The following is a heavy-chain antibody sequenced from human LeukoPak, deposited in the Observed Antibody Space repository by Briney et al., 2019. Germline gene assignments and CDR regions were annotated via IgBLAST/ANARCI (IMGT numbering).Heavy chain of an antibody. CDR3: ATAGTSFDS. CDR1: GYTFTDYF. CDR2: INPNSGER. Sequence: ASVKVSCKASGYTFTDYFMHWVRQAPGQGLEWMGWINPNSGERKYAQKFQGRVTLSGDTSISTAHMELSSLRSEDTAVCYCATAGTSFDSWGQGTLVTVSS. D-gene: IGHD6-13*01. V-gene: IGHV1-2*02. J-gene: IGHJ4*02.